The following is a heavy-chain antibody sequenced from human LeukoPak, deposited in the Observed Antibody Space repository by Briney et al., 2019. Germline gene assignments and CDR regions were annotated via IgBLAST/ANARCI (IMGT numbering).Heavy chain of an antibody. Sequence: SQTLSLTCTVSGGSISSGSYYWSRIRQPAGKGLEWIGRIYTSGSTNYNPSLKSRVTISVDTSKNQFSLKLTSVTAADTAVYYCARGMGYSYGYQCWFDPWGQGTLVTVSS. CDR2: IYTSGST. D-gene: IGHD5-18*01. CDR1: GGSISSGSYY. J-gene: IGHJ5*02. CDR3: ARGMGYSYGYQCWFDP. V-gene: IGHV4-61*02.